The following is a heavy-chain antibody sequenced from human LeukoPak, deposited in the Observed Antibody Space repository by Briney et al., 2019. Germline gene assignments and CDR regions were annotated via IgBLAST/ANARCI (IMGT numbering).Heavy chain of an antibody. D-gene: IGHD2-2*01. J-gene: IGHJ3*02. CDR3: ARRAIGYCSSTSCPDDAFDI. V-gene: IGHV4-61*08. CDR2: IYHSGST. CDR1: GGSFSTGGYY. Sequence: PSETLSLTCTVSGGSFSTGGYYWSWIRQPPGKGLEWIGYIYHSGSTYYNPSLKSRVTISVDTSKNQFSLKLSSVTAADTAVYYCARRAIGYCSSTSCPDDAFDIWGRGTMVTVSS.